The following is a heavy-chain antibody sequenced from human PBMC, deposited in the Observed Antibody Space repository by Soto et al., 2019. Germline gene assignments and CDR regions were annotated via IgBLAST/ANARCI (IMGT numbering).Heavy chain of an antibody. CDR3: TRDWRGLGRLSLFEY. D-gene: IGHD2-21*02. Sequence: GSLRLSCAASGFNDNSDYMNWVRQAPGKGLEWVSSIYSGETTYYADSVRGRFTISSDKSKNTLYFQLSSLRTEDTAVYYCTRDWRGLGRLSLFEYWGQGVLVTVSS. V-gene: IGHV3-53*01. CDR2: IYSGETT. CDR1: GFNDNSDY. J-gene: IGHJ4*02.